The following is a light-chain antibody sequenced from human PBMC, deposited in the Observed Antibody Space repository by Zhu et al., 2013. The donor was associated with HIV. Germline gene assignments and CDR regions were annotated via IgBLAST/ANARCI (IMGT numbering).Light chain of an antibody. CDR2: RTS. J-gene: IGKJ1*01. Sequence: EIVMTQSPVTLSVSPGERATLSCRASQIIGSNLAWYQQKPGQAPRLLIYRTSTRATGIPARFSGSGSGTEFTLTISSLQSEDFAVYYCQQYHNWPKTFGQGTKVEIK. V-gene: IGKV3-15*01. CDR1: QIIGSN. CDR3: QQYHNWPKT.